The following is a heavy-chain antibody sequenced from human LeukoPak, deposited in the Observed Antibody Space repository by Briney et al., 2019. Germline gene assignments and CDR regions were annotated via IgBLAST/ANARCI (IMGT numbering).Heavy chain of an antibody. J-gene: IGHJ6*03. CDR1: GGSISSSSNY. V-gene: IGHV4-39*01. D-gene: IGHD3-22*01. CDR3: ARVFGDYDSRDYYMDV. CDR2: IYYSGST. Sequence: SETLSLTCTVSGGSISSSSNYWGWIRQPPGKGLEWIGSIYYSGSTYYNPSLKSRVTISVDTSKNQFSLKLSSVTAADTAVYYRARVFGDYDSRDYYMDVWGKGTTVTISS.